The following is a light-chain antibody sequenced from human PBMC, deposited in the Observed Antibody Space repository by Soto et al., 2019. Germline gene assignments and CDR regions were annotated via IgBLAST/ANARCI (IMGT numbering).Light chain of an antibody. CDR2: EVS. J-gene: IGLJ1*01. V-gene: IGLV2-14*01. CDR1: SSDVGGYDS. CDR3: SSPTSSSTPLV. Sequence: QSALTQPASVSGSPGQSITLSCTGTSSDVGGYDSVSWYQQQPGKAPKLTIYEVSNRPSGVSNRFSGAKSDNTASLTISGLQTEYEDDYYCSSPTSSSTPLVFGTGTKLTVL.